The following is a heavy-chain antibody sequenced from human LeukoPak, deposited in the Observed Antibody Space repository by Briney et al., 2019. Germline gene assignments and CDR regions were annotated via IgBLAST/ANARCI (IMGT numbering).Heavy chain of an antibody. Sequence: GGSLRLSCAASGFTFSSYEMNWVRQAPGKGLEWVSYISSSGSTIYYADSVKGRFTISRDNAKNSLYLQMNSLRAEDTAVYYCARVGADCGWGFDYWGQGTLVTVPS. CDR3: ARVGADCGWGFDY. CDR1: GFTFSSYE. V-gene: IGHV3-48*03. J-gene: IGHJ4*02. CDR2: ISSSGSTI. D-gene: IGHD1-26*01.